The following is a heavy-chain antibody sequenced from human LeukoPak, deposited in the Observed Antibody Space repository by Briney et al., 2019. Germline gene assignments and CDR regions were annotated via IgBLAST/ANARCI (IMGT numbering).Heavy chain of an antibody. CDR2: INHSGST. V-gene: IGHV4-34*01. J-gene: IGHJ4*02. D-gene: IGHD2-15*01. Sequence: SETLSLTCAVYGGSFSGYYWSWIRQPPGKGLEWIGEINHSGSTNYNPSLKSRVTISVDTSKNQFSLKLSSVTAADTAVYYCAREIVVVVAASGGYHFDYWGQGILVTVSS. CDR1: GGSFSGYY. CDR3: AREIVVVVAASGGYHFDY.